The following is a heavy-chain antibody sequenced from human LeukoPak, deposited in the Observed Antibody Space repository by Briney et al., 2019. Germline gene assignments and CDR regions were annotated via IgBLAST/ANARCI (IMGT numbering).Heavy chain of an antibody. CDR1: GGSFRGYY. CDR3: ARLDFDLAAGFDS. J-gene: IGHJ4*02. V-gene: IGHV4-34*01. D-gene: IGHD3/OR15-3a*01. Sequence: PSETLSLTCAVYGGSFRGYYWSWIRQPPGKGLEWLGEINHSGSTNYNPSLKSRITISVDTSKNHFSLRLSSVTAADTAVYYCARLDFDLAAGFDSWGQGSLVTVSS. CDR2: INHSGST.